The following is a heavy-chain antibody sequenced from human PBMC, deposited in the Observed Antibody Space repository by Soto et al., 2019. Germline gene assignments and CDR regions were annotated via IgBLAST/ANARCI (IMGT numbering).Heavy chain of an antibody. CDR3: ARGLWFGELSRRSYYYYGMDV. J-gene: IGHJ6*02. CDR2: ISAYNGNT. CDR1: GYTFTSYG. Sequence: ASVKVSCKASGYTFTSYGISWVRQAPGQGLEWMGWISAYNGNTNYAQKLQGRVTMTTDTSTSTAYMELRSLRSDDTAVYYCARGLWFGELSRRSYYYYGMDVWGQGTTVTVS. V-gene: IGHV1-18*04. D-gene: IGHD3-10*01.